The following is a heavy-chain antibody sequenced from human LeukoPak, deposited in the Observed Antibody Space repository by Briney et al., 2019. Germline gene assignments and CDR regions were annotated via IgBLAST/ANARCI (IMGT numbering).Heavy chain of an antibody. J-gene: IGHJ4*02. CDR1: GFTFSSYG. D-gene: IGHD3-22*01. V-gene: IGHV3-30*18. CDR2: ISYDGSNK. Sequence: QVQLVESGGGVVQPGRSLRLSCAASGFTFSSYGMHWARQAPGKGLEWVAVISYDGSNKYYADSVKGRFTISRDNSKNTLYLQMNSLRAEDTALYYCVKGIDYYHSSGLEAGPDYWGQGTQVTVSS. CDR3: VKGIDYYHSSGLEAGPDY.